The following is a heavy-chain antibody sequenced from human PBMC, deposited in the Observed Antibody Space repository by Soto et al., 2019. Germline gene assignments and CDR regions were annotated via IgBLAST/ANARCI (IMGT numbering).Heavy chain of an antibody. CDR1: GGSFSGSY. V-gene: IGHV4-34*01. CDR3: ARTRCSSTSCYWGYYGMDV. Sequence: SETLSLTCAVYGGSFSGSYWSWIRQPPGKGLEWIGEINHSGSTNYNPPLKSRVTISVDTSKNQFSLKLSSVTAADTAVYYCARTRCSSTSCYWGYYGMDVWGQGTTVTVSS. CDR2: INHSGST. D-gene: IGHD2-2*01. J-gene: IGHJ6*02.